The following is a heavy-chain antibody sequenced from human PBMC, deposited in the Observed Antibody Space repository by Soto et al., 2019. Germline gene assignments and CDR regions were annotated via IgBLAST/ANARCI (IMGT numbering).Heavy chain of an antibody. CDR2: IYYSGST. D-gene: IGHD6-13*01. CDR3: ASGSSWSYFDY. J-gene: IGHJ4*02. CDR1: GGSISSYY. Sequence: SETLSLTCTVSGGSISSYYWSWIRQPPGKGLEWIGYIYYSGSTNYSPSLKSRVTISVDTSKNQFSLKLSSVTAADTAVYYCASGSSWSYFDYWGQGTLVTVSS. V-gene: IGHV4-59*01.